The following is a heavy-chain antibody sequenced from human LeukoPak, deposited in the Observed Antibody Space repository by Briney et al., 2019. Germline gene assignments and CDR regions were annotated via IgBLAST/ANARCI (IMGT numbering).Heavy chain of an antibody. D-gene: IGHD2-21*02. J-gene: IGHJ6*02. CDR1: GYTVSSYY. CDR2: INPTGDST. V-gene: IGHV1-46*01. CDR3: ASCVVGTAVLKLGNYYFSMDV. Sequence: ASVKVSCKASGYTVSSYYMHWVRQAPGQGLEWVGLINPTGDSTNYAQNFRGRVTMTRDTSTSTVYMELSSLRSEDTAVYYCASCVVGTAVLKLGNYYFSMDVWGQGTTVTVSS.